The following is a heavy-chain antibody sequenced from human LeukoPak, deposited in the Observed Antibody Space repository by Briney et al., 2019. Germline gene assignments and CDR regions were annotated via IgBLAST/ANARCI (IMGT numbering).Heavy chain of an antibody. CDR2: MNPNSGNT. D-gene: IGHD3-22*01. Sequence: ASVKVSCKASGYTFTSYDINWVRQATGQGLEWMGWMNPNSGNTGYAQKFQGRVTMTRNTSISTAYMELSSLRSEDTAVYYCARGRTFNSPGYYYDSSGTFQHWGQGTLVTVSS. CDR3: ARGRTFNSPGYYYDSSGTFQH. V-gene: IGHV1-8*02. CDR1: GYTFTSYD. J-gene: IGHJ1*01.